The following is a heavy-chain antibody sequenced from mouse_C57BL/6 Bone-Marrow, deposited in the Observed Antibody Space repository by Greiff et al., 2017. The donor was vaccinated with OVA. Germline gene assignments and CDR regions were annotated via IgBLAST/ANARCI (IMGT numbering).Heavy chain of an antibody. CDR2: IHPNSGST. CDR1: GYTFTRYW. V-gene: IGHV1-64*01. Sequence: QVQLQQPGAELVKPGASVKLSCKASGYTFTRYWMHWVKQRPGQGLEWIGMIHPNSGSTNYNEKFKSKATLTVDKSSSTAYMQLSSLTSEDSAVYYCARCLIYYYGSSPFAYWGQGTLVTVSA. D-gene: IGHD1-1*01. CDR3: ARCLIYYYGSSPFAY. J-gene: IGHJ3*01.